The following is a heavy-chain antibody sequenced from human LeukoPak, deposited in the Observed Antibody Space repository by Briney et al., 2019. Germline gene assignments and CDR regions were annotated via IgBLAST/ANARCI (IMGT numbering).Heavy chain of an antibody. Sequence: GGSLRLSCAASGFTFSYFYMSWIRQAPGKGLEWVSYISVDGSTIYYADSVKGRFTISRDNAKNSLYLQMNSLRAEDTAVYYCAELGITMIGGVWGKGTTVTISS. CDR1: GFTFSYFY. V-gene: IGHV3-11*04. J-gene: IGHJ6*04. CDR3: AELGITMIGGV. CDR2: ISVDGSTI. D-gene: IGHD3-10*02.